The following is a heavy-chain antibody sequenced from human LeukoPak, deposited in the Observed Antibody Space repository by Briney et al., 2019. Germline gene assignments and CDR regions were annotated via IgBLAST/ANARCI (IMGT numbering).Heavy chain of an antibody. CDR1: GFTFTNFW. CDR3: ARTGSGCQPGDY. J-gene: IGHJ4*02. Sequence: PGGSLRLSCAASGFTFTNFWMTWVRQAPGKGLEWVATIKQDATEIYYVDSVKGRFTISRDNAHNSLYLQMNTLRAEDTAVYYCARTGSGCQPGDYWGQGTLVTVSS. D-gene: IGHD6-19*01. CDR2: IKQDATEI. V-gene: IGHV3-7*05.